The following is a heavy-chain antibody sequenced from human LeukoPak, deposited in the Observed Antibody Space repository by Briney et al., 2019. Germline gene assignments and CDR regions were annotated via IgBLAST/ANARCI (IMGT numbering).Heavy chain of an antibody. D-gene: IGHD1-26*01. CDR2: IIPILGIA. Sequence: GASVKVSCKASGGTFSSYAISWVRQAPGQGLEWMGRIIPILGIANYAQKFQGRVTITADKSTSTAYMELSSLRPEDTAVYYCASIVGATYYYYYGMDVWGQGTTVTVSS. CDR3: ASIVGATYYYYYGMDV. J-gene: IGHJ6*02. V-gene: IGHV1-69*04. CDR1: GGTFSSYA.